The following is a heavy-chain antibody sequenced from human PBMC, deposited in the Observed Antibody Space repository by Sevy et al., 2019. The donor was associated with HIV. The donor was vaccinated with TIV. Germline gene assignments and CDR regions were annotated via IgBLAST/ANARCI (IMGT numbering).Heavy chain of an antibody. J-gene: IGHJ4*02. CDR1: GFTFGNYA. CDR2: LCSSGVVT. Sequence: GGSLRLSCAASGFTFGNYAMSWVRQAPGKGLEWVSTLCSSGVVTHYADSVQGRFTISRDIPKNTLYLQMNSLRDEDTAVYYCAKVMKGELLGYYFDYWGQGTLVTVSS. V-gene: IGHV3-23*01. CDR3: AKVMKGELLGYYFDY. D-gene: IGHD1-26*01.